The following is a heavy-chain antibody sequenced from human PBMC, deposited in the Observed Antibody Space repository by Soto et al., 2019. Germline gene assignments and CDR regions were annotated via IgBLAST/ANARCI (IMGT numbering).Heavy chain of an antibody. CDR3: ARVDDLGIY. CDR1: VGSISSNNW. Sequence: PSETLSLSCPVSVGSISSNNWWSWVRQPPGKGLEWIGEIYHSGRTNYNPSLKSRVTISVDKSDSQFSLKLTSVTAADTAVYYCARVDDLGIYWGQGTLFTVSS. V-gene: IGHV4-4*02. J-gene: IGHJ4*02. CDR2: IYHSGRT. D-gene: IGHD3-3*01.